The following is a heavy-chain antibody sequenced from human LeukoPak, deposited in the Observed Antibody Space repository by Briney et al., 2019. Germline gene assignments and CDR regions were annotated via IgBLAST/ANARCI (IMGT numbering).Heavy chain of an antibody. CDR2: ITDSGGAT. D-gene: IGHD3-16*01. CDR1: GFTFSIYA. J-gene: IGHJ6*02. V-gene: IGHV3-23*01. Sequence: GGSLRLSCAASGFTFSIYAMSWVRQAPGKGLEWVSTITDSGGATFHADSVKGRFTISRDNAKNSLYLQVSNLRAEDTAVYFCARGGGLDVWGQGATVTVSS. CDR3: ARGGGLDV.